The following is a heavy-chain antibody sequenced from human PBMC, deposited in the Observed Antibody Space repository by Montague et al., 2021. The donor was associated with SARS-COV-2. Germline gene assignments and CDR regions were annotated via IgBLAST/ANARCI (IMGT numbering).Heavy chain of an antibody. CDR2: ISGSGGST. D-gene: IGHD2-15*01. J-gene: IGHJ4*02. CDR3: AKDKGVAYYFDH. V-gene: IGHV3-23*01. Sequence: SLRLSCAASGITFSNYAMSWFRQAPVKGLEWVSAISGSGGSTYSSDSVKVRFTISRDNSKNTLYLQMNSLRAGDTAVYYCAKDKGVAYYFDHWCQGTLVTVSS. CDR1: GITFSNYA.